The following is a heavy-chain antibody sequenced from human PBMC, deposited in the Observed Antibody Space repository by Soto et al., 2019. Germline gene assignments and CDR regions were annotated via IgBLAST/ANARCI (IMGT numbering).Heavy chain of an antibody. CDR1: GGSFSSDNYY. D-gene: IGHD6-19*01. CDR2: MYYTGSF. Sequence: PSETLSLTCSVSGGSFSSDNYYCGWIRQPPGEGLEWLGSMYYTGSFHYNPSLKGRVAISVDPSKSRFSLILTSVTAADTAVYYCVRTYSSGGYPSYYFD. J-gene: IGHJ4*01. V-gene: IGHV4-39*01. CDR3: VRTYSSGGYPSYYFD.